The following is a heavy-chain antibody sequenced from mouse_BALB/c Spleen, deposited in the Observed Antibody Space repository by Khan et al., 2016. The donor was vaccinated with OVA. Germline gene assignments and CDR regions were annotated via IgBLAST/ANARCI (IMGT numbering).Heavy chain of an antibody. CDR2: IYPGNTDT. D-gene: IGHD4-1*01. Sequence: EVQLQESGTVLARPGASVKMSCKASGYTFTSYWMHWVKQRPGQGLEWIGDIYPGNTDTNYNQKFKGKAKLTAVTSTSTAYMELSSLTNEDSAVYYCTRRNWDVAWFAYWSQGTLVTVSA. CDR3: TRRNWDVAWFAY. CDR1: GYTFTSYW. V-gene: IGHV1-5*01. J-gene: IGHJ3*01.